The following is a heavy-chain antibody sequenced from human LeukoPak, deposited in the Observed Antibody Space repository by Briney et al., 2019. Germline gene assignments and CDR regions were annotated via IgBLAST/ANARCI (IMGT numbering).Heavy chain of an antibody. J-gene: IGHJ4*02. Sequence: GGSLRLSCAVSGLTFSNFKMNWVRQAPGKGLEWVSYISDSGRSTFYADSVKGRFTISRDNAKNSLYLQMSSLRVEDTAVYYCARDVHGGAFDYWGQGTLVTVSS. V-gene: IGHV3-48*03. CDR2: ISDSGRST. D-gene: IGHD4-23*01. CDR1: GLTFSNFK. CDR3: ARDVHGGAFDY.